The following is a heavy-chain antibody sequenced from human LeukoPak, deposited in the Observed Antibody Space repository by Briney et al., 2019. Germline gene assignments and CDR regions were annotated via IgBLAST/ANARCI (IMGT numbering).Heavy chain of an antibody. CDR3: ARELIPGGGWFDP. J-gene: IGHJ5*02. V-gene: IGHV1-69*05. Sequence: SVKVSCKASGGSFNNYAVTWVRQAPGQGLEWMGGFIPILDTTNYAPNFRGRVTITTDESSTTAYMELRSLRSDDTAVYYCARELIPGGGWFDPWGQGTLVTVSS. CDR2: FIPILDTT. CDR1: GGSFNNYA. D-gene: IGHD2-21*01.